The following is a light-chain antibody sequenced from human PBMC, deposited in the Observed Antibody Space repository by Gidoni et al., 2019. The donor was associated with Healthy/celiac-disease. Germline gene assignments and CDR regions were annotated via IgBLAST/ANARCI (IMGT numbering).Light chain of an antibody. CDR2: AAS. CDR1: QGISSY. Sequence: DIQLTQSPSFLSASVGDRVTITCWASQGISSYLAWYQQKPGKAPKLLIYAASTLQSGVPSRFSGSGSGTEFTLTISSLQPEEFATYYCQQLNSYPPKWTFXQXTKVEIK. CDR3: QQLNSYPPKWT. V-gene: IGKV1-9*01. J-gene: IGKJ1*01.